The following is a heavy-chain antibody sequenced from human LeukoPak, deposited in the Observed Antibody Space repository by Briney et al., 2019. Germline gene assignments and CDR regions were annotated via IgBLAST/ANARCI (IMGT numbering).Heavy chain of an antibody. CDR2: IYHSGST. J-gene: IGHJ4*02. CDR3: AGPYYFDY. V-gene: IGHV4-38-2*01. Sequence: PSETLSLTCAVSGYSISSGYYWGWIRQPPGKGLERIGSIYHSGSTYYNPSLKSRVTISVDASKNQFSLKLSSVTAADTAVYYCAGPYYFDYWGQGTLVTVSS. CDR1: GYSISSGYY.